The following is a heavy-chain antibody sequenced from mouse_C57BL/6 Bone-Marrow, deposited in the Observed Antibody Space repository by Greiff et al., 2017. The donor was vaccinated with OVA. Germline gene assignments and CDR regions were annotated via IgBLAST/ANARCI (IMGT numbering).Heavy chain of an antibody. CDR3: ARTDWFAY. CDR1: GFSLTSYG. Sequence: VQRVESGPGLVQPSQSLSITCTVSGFSLTSYGVHWVRQSPGKGLEWLGVIWSGGSTDYNAAFISRLSISKDNSKSQVFFKMNSLQADDTDIYYCARTDWFAYWGQGTLVTVSA. CDR2: IWSGGST. J-gene: IGHJ3*01. V-gene: IGHV2-2*01.